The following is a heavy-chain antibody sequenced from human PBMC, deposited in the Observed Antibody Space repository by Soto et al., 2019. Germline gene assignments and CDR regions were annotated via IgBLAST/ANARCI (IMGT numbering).Heavy chain of an antibody. D-gene: IGHD1-26*01. V-gene: IGHV3-30*18. Sequence: QVQLVESGGGVVQPGRSLRLSCAASGFTFSSYGMHWVRQAPGKGLEWVAVISYDGSNKYYADSVKGRFTISRDNSKNTLYLQMNSLSAEDTAVYYCAKSYGSYSSWGQGTLVTVSS. CDR3: AKSYGSYSS. CDR2: ISYDGSNK. CDR1: GFTFSSYG. J-gene: IGHJ5*02.